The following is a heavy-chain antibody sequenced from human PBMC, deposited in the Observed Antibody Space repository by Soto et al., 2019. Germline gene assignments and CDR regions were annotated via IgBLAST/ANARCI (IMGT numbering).Heavy chain of an antibody. CDR3: ARDLQGTGIAAAGPYYYYGMDV. D-gene: IGHD6-13*01. CDR1: GGSISSYY. V-gene: IGHV4-59*06. J-gene: IGHJ6*02. CDR2: IYYSGST. Sequence: SETLSLTCTVSGGSISSYYWSWIRQPPGKGLEWIGYIYYSGSTYYNPSLKSRVTISVDTSKNQFSLKLSSVTAADTAVYYFARDLQGTGIAAAGPYYYYGMDVWGQGTTVTVSS.